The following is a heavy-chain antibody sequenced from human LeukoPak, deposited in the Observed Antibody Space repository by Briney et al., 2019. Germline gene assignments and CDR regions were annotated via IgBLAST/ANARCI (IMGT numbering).Heavy chain of an antibody. CDR2: ISGSGRSS. V-gene: IGHV3-23*01. CDR1: GFNFSTYA. Sequence: GGSLQLSCVVSGFNFSTYALSWVRPAPGKGLQWVSVISGSGRSSYYTESVKGRFAISRDNSKNTLYLQMNRLSAEDSAVYYCVKGSGYYYGSGTYYFDYWGQGTLVTVSS. CDR3: VKGSGYYYGSGTYYFDY. D-gene: IGHD3-10*01. J-gene: IGHJ4*02.